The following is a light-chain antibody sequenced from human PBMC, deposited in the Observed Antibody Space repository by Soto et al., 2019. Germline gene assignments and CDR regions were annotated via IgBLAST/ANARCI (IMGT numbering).Light chain of an antibody. V-gene: IGKV1-5*03. J-gene: IGKJ2*01. CDR2: KAS. CDR1: QSISTW. Sequence: DIQMTQSPSTLSASVGDRVTITCRASQSISTWLAWYQQKPGKAPKLLIYKASSLESGVPSRFSGSGSVTQFTLTISSLQPDDFATYYCQQYNSYSYTVGQGTKVDIK. CDR3: QQYNSYSYT.